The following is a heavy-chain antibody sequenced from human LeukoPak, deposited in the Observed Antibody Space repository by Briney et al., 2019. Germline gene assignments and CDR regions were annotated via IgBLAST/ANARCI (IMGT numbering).Heavy chain of an antibody. CDR1: GGSISSGSYY. Sequence: SETLSLTCTVSGGSISSGSYYWSWIRQPAGKGLEWIGRIYTSGSTNHNPSLKGRVTISVDTSKNQFSLKLSSVTAADTAVYYCARAVVVLGTDAFDIWGQGTMVTVSS. D-gene: IGHD2-21*01. CDR2: IYTSGST. V-gene: IGHV4-61*02. J-gene: IGHJ3*02. CDR3: ARAVVVLGTDAFDI.